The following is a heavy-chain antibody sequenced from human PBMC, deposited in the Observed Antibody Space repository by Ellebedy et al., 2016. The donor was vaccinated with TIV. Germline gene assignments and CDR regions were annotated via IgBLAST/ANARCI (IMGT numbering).Heavy chain of an antibody. D-gene: IGHD2-15*01. J-gene: IGHJ6*02. CDR3: AREMRYCSGGSCYARLYYYFGMDV. CDR2: ISGSRSII. V-gene: IGHV3-48*01. CDR1: GFTFDDYA. Sequence: PGGSLRLSCAASGFTFDDYAMHWVRQAPGKGLEWVSYISGSRSIIYYADSVKGRFTMSRDNAKNSLYLQMSSLRAEDTAVYYCAREMRYCSGGSCYARLYYYFGMDVWGQGTTVTVSS.